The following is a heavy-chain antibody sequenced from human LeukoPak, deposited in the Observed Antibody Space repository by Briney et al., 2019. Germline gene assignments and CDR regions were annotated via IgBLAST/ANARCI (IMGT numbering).Heavy chain of an antibody. J-gene: IGHJ4*02. CDR3: ARTISAAGTVDY. CDR2: IYPGDSDT. CDR1: GYSFTSNW. V-gene: IGHV5-51*01. Sequence: GESLKISCKGSGYSFTSNWIVWVRQMPGKGLEWMGIIYPGDSDTRYSPSFQGQVTISADKSISTAYLQWSSLKASDTATYYCARTISAAGTVDYWGQGTLVTVSS. D-gene: IGHD6-13*01.